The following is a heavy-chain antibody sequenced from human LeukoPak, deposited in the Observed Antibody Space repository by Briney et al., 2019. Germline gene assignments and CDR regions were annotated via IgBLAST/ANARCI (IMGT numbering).Heavy chain of an antibody. D-gene: IGHD2-2*01. CDR2: ISGSGGST. CDR1: GFTFSSYA. CDR3: AKSLDCSSTSCSNPYFDY. V-gene: IGHV3-23*01. J-gene: IGHJ4*02. Sequence: PGGSLRLSCAASGFTFSSYAMSWVRQAPGKGLEWVSAISGSGGSTYYADSVKGRFTISRDNSKNTLYLQMNSLRAEDTAVYYCAKSLDCSSTSCSNPYFDYWGQGTLVTVSS.